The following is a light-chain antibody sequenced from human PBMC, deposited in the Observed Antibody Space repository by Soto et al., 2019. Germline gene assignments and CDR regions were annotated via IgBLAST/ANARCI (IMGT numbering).Light chain of an antibody. V-gene: IGKV3-20*01. Sequence: EIVLTQSPGTLSLSQGERATLSCRASQSVSSSYLAWYQQKPGQAPRLLIYGASSRATGIPDRFGGSGSGTDFTLTINRLEPEDFAVYYCQQYGSSGTFGQGTMVDI. CDR2: GAS. CDR1: QSVSSSY. CDR3: QQYGSSGT. J-gene: IGKJ1*01.